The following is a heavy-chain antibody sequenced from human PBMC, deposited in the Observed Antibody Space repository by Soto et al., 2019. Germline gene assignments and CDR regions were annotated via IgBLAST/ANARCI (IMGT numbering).Heavy chain of an antibody. J-gene: IGHJ4*02. CDR2: XDEGNXKT. D-gene: IGHD3-22*01. CDR3: ARSSGYYYVAY. CDR1: GSTFTRYA. V-gene: IGHV1-3*01. Sequence: XPVKVSCKASGSTFTRYAMHWVRQAPGQRLQWTGCXDEGNXKTKYSQKLQGXVTITRDXXASTDYMELSSLTSQDTAVYYCARSSGYYYVAYWGKGTLVTVYS.